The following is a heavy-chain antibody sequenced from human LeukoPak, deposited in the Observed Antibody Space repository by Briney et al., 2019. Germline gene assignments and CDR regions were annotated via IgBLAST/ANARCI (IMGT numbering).Heavy chain of an antibody. CDR1: GFTVSSNY. D-gene: IGHD2-21*02. Sequence: GGSLRLSCAASGFTVSSNYMSWVRQAPGKGLEWVSVIYSGGSTYYADSVKGRFTISRDNSKSTLYLQMNSLRAEDTAVYYCARDRTPYCGGDCYSVWGQGTLVTVSS. V-gene: IGHV3-53*01. J-gene: IGHJ4*02. CDR2: IYSGGST. CDR3: ARDRTPYCGGDCYSV.